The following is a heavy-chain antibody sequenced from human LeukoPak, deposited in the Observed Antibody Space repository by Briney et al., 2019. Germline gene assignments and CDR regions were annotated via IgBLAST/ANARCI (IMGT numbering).Heavy chain of an antibody. J-gene: IGHJ4*02. D-gene: IGHD3-3*01. CDR1: GFTFSDYY. CDR2: ISSSGSTI. V-gene: IGHV3-11*01. Sequence: PGGSLRLSCAASGFTFSDYYMSWIRQAPGKGLEWVSYISSSGSTIYYADSVKGRFTISRDNAKNSLYLQMNSLRAEDTAVYYCARDRLRIFGVVTYMFDYWGQGPLVTVSS. CDR3: ARDRLRIFGVVTYMFDY.